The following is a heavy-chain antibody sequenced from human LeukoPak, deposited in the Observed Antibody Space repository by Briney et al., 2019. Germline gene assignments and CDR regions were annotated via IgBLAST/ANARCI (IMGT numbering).Heavy chain of an antibody. CDR2: ISVSGGST. J-gene: IGHJ6*02. V-gene: IGHV3-23*01. CDR3: AKDPSRPAYYYYGMDV. CDR1: GFIFSGEA. Sequence: GGSLRLSCAASGFIFSGEAMSWVRQAPGKGLEWVSAISVSGGSTYYADSVKGRFTISRDNSKNTLYLQMNSLRAEDTAVYYCAKDPSRPAYYYYGMDVWGQGTTVTVSS.